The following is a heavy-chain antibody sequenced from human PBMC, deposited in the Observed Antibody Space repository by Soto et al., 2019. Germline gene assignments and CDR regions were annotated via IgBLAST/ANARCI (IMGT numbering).Heavy chain of an antibody. CDR3: AREYYDSSGYYLGRDYYYGMDV. J-gene: IGHJ6*02. V-gene: IGHV1-46*01. CDR2: INPSGGST. CDR1: GYTFTSYY. D-gene: IGHD3-22*01. Sequence: SVKVSCKASGYTFTSYYMHWVRQAPGQGLEWMGIINPSGGSTSYAQKFQGRVTMTRDTSTSTVYMELSSLRSEDTAVYYCAREYYDSSGYYLGRDYYYGMDVWGQGTTVTVSS.